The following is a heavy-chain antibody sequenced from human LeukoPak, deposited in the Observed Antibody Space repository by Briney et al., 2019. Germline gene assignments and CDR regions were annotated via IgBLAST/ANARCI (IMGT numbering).Heavy chain of an antibody. V-gene: IGHV4-34*01. CDR2: INHSGST. Sequence: SETLSLTCAVYGGSFSGYYWSWIRQPPGKGLEWIGGINHSGSTNYNPSLKSRVTISVDTSKNQFSLKLSSVTAADTAVYYCARVPPRFLEPFDYWGQGTLVTVSS. D-gene: IGHD3-3*01. CDR1: GGSFSGYY. J-gene: IGHJ4*02. CDR3: ARVPPRFLEPFDY.